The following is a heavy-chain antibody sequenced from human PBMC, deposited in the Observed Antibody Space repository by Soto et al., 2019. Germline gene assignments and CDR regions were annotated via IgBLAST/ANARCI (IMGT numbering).Heavy chain of an antibody. V-gene: IGHV3-7*01. J-gene: IGHJ4*01. Sequence: EVQLVESGGDLVQPGGSLRLSCAASGFDCGNYWMSWVRQAPGKGLEWLATIKRYSSEKKYVDSVKGRFTMSIENYKNSLCLQMDILRAEDTDVYYCARDSGYGSCRSVNHYLDYWDHGTLVTVSS. CDR3: ARDSGYGSCRSVNHYLDY. CDR2: IKRYSSEK. D-gene: IGHD3-10*01. CDR1: GFDCGNYW.